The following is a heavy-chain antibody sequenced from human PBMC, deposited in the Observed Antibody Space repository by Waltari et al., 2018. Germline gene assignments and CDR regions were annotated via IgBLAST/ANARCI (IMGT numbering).Heavy chain of an antibody. V-gene: IGHV4-4*07. CDR1: GGSISSYS. D-gene: IGHD5-12*01. CDR3: ATGAITPSGYYYYMDV. Sequence: QVQLQESGPGLVKPSETLSLTCTVSGGSISSYSWSWLRQPAGKGLEWIGRIYTSGSTNYNPSLKSRVTMSVDTSKNQFSLKLSSVTAADTAVYYCATGAITPSGYYYYMDVWGKGTTVTISS. CDR2: IYTSGST. J-gene: IGHJ6*03.